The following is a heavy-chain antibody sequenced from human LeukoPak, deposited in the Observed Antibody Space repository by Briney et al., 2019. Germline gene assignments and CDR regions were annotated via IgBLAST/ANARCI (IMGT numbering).Heavy chain of an antibody. CDR1: GFFFSSYW. CDR2: IKQDRSER. CDR3: ARWGRWTAQVRSFDY. V-gene: IGHV3-7*01. J-gene: IGHJ4*02. Sequence: GGSLRLSCAASGFFFSSYWMSWVRQAPGKGLEWVANIKQDRSERYYVDSVKGRFTISRDNANNLLYLQMNSLRAEDTAVYFCARWGRWTAQVRSFDYWGQGILVTVSS. D-gene: IGHD2-21*02.